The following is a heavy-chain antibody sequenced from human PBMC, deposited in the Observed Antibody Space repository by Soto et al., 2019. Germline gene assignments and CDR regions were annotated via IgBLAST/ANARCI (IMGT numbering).Heavy chain of an antibody. CDR2: IKQDGSHK. V-gene: IGHV3-7*01. J-gene: IGHJ4*02. Sequence: GGSLRLSCVASGFTFGSFWMSWARQAPGKGLEWVANIKQDGSHKYYVPSVKGRFTISRDNAKNSLYLQMNSLRAEDAAVYYCATSTGAPGNYWGQGTFVTVAS. CDR1: GFTFGSFW. D-gene: IGHD1-26*01. CDR3: ATSTGAPGNY.